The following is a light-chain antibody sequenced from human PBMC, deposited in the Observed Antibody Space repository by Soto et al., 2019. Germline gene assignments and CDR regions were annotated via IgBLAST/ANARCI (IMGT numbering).Light chain of an antibody. CDR2: DAS. CDR3: QQVNVYPST. V-gene: IGKV1-9*01. Sequence: DIQMTQSPSTLSAFVGDRVTITCRASQGISSYLGWYQQKPGKVPNLLIYDASTLHSGVPSRFSGGGSGTDFTLTISSLQPEDFATYYCQQVNVYPSTFGGGTKVDIK. CDR1: QGISSY. J-gene: IGKJ4*01.